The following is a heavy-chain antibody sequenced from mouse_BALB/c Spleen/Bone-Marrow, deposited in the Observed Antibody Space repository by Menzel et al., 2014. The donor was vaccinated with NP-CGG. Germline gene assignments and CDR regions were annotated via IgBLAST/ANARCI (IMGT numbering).Heavy chain of an antibody. D-gene: IGHD2-3*01. J-gene: IGHJ2*01. Sequence: DVMLVESGGGLVQPGGSLRLSCATSGFTFTDYYMNWVRQPPGKALEWLGFIRNTANGYTTEYSASVKGRFTISRDISQSILYLQMNTLRAEDSATYYCARDMGGLLFDYWGQGTTLTVYS. CDR2: IRNTANGYTT. CDR3: ARDMGGLLFDY. V-gene: IGHV7-3*02. CDR1: GFTFTDYY.